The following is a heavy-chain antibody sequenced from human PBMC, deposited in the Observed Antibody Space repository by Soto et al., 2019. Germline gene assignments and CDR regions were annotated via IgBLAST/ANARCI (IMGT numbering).Heavy chain of an antibody. V-gene: IGHV1-18*01. Sequence: ASVRVSCKAAGYTFASYAISWMRQAPGQGLEWMGWISAYNGNTNYAQKLQGRVTMTTDTSTSTAYMELRSLRSDDTAVYYCARDPPPPDYWGQGTLVTVSS. J-gene: IGHJ4*02. CDR2: ISAYNGNT. CDR3: ARDPPPPDY. CDR1: GYTFASYA.